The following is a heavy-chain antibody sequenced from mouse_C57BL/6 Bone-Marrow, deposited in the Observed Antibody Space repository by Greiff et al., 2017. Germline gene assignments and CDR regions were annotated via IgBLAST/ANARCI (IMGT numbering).Heavy chain of an antibody. Sequence: EVQLQQSGPELVKPGASVKMSCKASGYTFTDYNMHWVKQSPGKSLEWIGYINPNNGGTSYNQKFKGKATLTVNKTSSTAYLELRSLTSEDAAVYYCAREGRYDYDLDYGGQGTTLTVSA. CDR2: INPNNGGT. V-gene: IGHV1-22*01. J-gene: IGHJ2*01. CDR1: GYTFTDYN. D-gene: IGHD2-4*01. CDR3: AREGRYDYDLDY.